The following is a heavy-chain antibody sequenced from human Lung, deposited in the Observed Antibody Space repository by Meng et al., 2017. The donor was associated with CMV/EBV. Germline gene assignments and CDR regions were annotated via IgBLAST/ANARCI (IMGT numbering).Heavy chain of an antibody. CDR2: ISAYNGNT. Sequence: ASVXVSCKASGYTFTSYGISWVRQAPGQGLEWMGWISAYNGNTNYAQKFQGRVIMTTDTFTSTAYMELRSLRSDDTAVYYCARDWELVTHGGDYWGQGTXVTVSS. D-gene: IGHD3-10*01. V-gene: IGHV1-18*01. CDR3: ARDWELVTHGGDY. J-gene: IGHJ4*02. CDR1: GYTFTSYG.